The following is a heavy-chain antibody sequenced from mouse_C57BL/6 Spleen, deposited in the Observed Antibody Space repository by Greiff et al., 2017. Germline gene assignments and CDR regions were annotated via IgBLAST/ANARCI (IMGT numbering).Heavy chain of an antibody. CDR1: GYTFTSYG. Sequence: VQLQQPGTELVKPGASVKLSCKASGYTFTSYGMHWVKQRPEQGLEWIGNINPSNGGTNYNEKFKSKAKLTVDNSASTAYMQLSSLTSEDSAVYYCARSLYSSGYEGYAMDYWGQGTSVTVSS. CDR3: ARSLYSSGYEGYAMDY. J-gene: IGHJ4*01. V-gene: IGHV1-53*01. D-gene: IGHD3-2*02. CDR2: INPSNGGT.